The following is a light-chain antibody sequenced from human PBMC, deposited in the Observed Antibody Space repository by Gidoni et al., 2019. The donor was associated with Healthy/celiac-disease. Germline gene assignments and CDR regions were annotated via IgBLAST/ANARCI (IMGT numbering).Light chain of an antibody. CDR1: QSVSSY. CDR2: DAS. J-gene: IGKJ4*01. Sequence: EIVLTQSPATLSLSPGERATLYCRASQSVSSYLAWYQQKPGQAPRLLIYDASNRATGIPARFSGSGSGTDSTLTISSLEPEDFAVYYCQQRSNWPLTFGGGTKVEIK. V-gene: IGKV3-11*01. CDR3: QQRSNWPLT.